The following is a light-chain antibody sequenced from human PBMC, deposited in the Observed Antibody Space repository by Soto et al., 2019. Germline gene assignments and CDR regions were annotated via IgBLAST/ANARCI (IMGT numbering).Light chain of an antibody. CDR1: SSDVGNYNY. Sequence: QSALTQPPSASGSPGQSVTISCTGTSSDVGNYNYVSWYQQHPGKAPKLLIYEVTKRPSGVPDRFSGSKSDNTASLTVSGLKAEDEADYYCISYAGSDNLVVGGGTKLTV. CDR3: ISYAGSDNLV. J-gene: IGLJ2*01. CDR2: EVT. V-gene: IGLV2-8*01.